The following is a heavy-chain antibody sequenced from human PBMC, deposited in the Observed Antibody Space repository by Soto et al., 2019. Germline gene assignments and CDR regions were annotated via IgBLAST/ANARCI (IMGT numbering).Heavy chain of an antibody. J-gene: IGHJ2*01. V-gene: IGHV1-3*01. CDR3: ASSQYSSSWYTRWYFDL. CDR2: INAGNGNT. Sequence: ASVKVSCKASGYTFTSYAMHWVRQAPGQRLEWMGWINAGNGNTKYSQKFQGRVTITRDTSASTAYMELSSLRSEDTAVYYCASSQYSSSWYTRWYFDLWGRGTLVTVSS. CDR1: GYTFTSYA. D-gene: IGHD6-13*01.